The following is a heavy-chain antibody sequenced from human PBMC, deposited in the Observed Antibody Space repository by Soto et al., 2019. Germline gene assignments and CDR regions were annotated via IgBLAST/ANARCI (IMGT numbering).Heavy chain of an antibody. CDR2: IDPSDSYT. V-gene: IGHV5-10-1*01. J-gene: IGHJ6*02. D-gene: IGHD2-21*01. Sequence: GESLKISCKGSGYSFTSYWLSWVRPMPGKGLEWMGRIDPSDSYTNYSPSFQGHVTISADKSISTAYLQWSSLKASDTAMYYCASTLCYPWLPLNYYYGMDVWGQGTTVTVSS. CDR1: GYSFTSYW. CDR3: ASTLCYPWLPLNYYYGMDV.